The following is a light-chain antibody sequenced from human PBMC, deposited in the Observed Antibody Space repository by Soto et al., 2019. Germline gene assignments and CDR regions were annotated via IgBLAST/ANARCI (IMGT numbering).Light chain of an antibody. CDR3: QQRSNWPLT. Sequence: EIVLTQSPATLSLSPGERATLSCRASESVSTYLAWYQQKPGQAPRLLMYDASNRVAGIPGRFSGSGSGTDFTLTISGLEPEDFAVYYCQQRSNWPLTFGGETKVDIK. CDR2: DAS. V-gene: IGKV3-11*01. CDR1: ESVSTY. J-gene: IGKJ4*01.